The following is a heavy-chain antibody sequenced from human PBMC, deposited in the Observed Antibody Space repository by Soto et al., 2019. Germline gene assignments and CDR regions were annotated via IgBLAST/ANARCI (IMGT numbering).Heavy chain of an antibody. D-gene: IGHD3-3*01. Sequence: GGSLRLSCAASGFTFSDYWMHWVRQAPAKGLEWVSPIKGGGSSTYYADSVKGRFTISRDNSKNTLYLQMNRLRAEDTAVYYCAKDYFKDKNYDFWSGYPTHFDYWGRGTLVTVSS. CDR2: IKGGGSST. J-gene: IGHJ4*02. CDR3: AKDYFKDKNYDFWSGYPTHFDY. V-gene: IGHV3-23*01. CDR1: GFTFSDYW.